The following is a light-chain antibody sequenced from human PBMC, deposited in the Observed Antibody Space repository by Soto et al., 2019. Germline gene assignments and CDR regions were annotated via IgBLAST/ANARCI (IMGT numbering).Light chain of an antibody. CDR1: SRDVGAHNY. V-gene: IGLV2-11*01. J-gene: IGLJ1*01. CDR2: DVT. Sequence: QSALTQPRSVSGSPGQSVTISCAGTSRDVGAHNYVSWYQQHPGKAPKLMIYDVTKRPSGVPDRFSGSKSGNTASLSISGLQAEDEADSFCSSYTGTSTFAFGTGTKVTVL. CDR3: SSYTGTSTFA.